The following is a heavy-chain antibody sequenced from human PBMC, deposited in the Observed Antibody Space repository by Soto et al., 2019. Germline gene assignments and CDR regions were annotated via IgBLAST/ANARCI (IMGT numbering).Heavy chain of an antibody. Sequence: QVQLVESGGGVVQPGRSLRLSCAASGFTFSSYAMHWVRQAPGKGLEWVAVISYDGSNKYYADSVKGRFTISRDNSKNTLYLQMNSLRAEDTAVYYCARESLPYTGFGMDVW. CDR3: ARESLPYTGFGMDV. CDR2: ISYDGSNK. CDR1: GFTFSSYA. D-gene: IGHD4-4*01. J-gene: IGHJ6*01. V-gene: IGHV3-30-3*01.